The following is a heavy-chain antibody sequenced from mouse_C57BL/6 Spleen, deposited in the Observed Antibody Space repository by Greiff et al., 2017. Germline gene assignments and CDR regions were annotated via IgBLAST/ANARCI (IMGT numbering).Heavy chain of an antibody. CDR1: GYAFSSSW. CDR2: IYPGDGDT. Sequence: QVQLKQSGPELVKPGASVKISCKASGYAFSSSWMNWVQQRPGKGLEWIGRIYPGDGDTNCNGKFKGKATLTADKSSSTAYMQLSSLTSEDSAVDLGARGEGDITTVVAFDYWGQGTTLTVSS. J-gene: IGHJ2*01. V-gene: IGHV1-82*01. D-gene: IGHD1-1*01. CDR3: ARGEGDITTVVAFDY.